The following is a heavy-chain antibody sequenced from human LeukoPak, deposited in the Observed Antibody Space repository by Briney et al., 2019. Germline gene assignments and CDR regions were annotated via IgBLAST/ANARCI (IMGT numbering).Heavy chain of an antibody. D-gene: IGHD6-6*01. CDR2: ISAYNGNT. V-gene: IGHV1-18*04. Sequence: ASVKVSCKASGYTFTGYYMHWVRQAPGQGLEWMGWISAYNGNTNYAQKLQGRVTMTTDTSTSTACMELRSLRSDDTAVYYCARDDAVIAARIFDYWGQGTLVTVSS. J-gene: IGHJ4*02. CDR1: GYTFTGYY. CDR3: ARDDAVIAARIFDY.